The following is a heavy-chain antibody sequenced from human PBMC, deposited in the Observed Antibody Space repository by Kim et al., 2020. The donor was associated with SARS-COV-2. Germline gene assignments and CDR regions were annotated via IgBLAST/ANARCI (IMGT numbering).Heavy chain of an antibody. V-gene: IGHV4-59*01. D-gene: IGHD3-10*01. CDR2: IYYSGST. CDR3: ARVRTTMVRGVIINAGGWFDP. Sequence: SETLSLTCTVSGGSISSYYWSWIRQPPGKGLEWIGYIYYSGSTNYNPSLKSRVTISVDTSKNQFSLKLSSVTAADTAVYYCARVRTTMVRGVIINAGGWFDPWGQGTLVTVSS. CDR1: GGSISSYY. J-gene: IGHJ5*02.